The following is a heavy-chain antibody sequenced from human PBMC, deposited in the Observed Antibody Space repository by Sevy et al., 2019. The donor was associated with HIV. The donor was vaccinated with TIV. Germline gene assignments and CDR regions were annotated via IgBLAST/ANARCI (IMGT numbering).Heavy chain of an antibody. CDR2: IKSKIDGETT. D-gene: IGHD3-22*01. CDR1: GFTFNNAW. V-gene: IGHV3-15*01. J-gene: IGHJ4*02. Sequence: GGSLRLSCAVSGFTFNNAWMNWVRQAPGTGLQWVGLIKSKIDGETTDYAAPVKGRFTISRDDSKNKLFLQMNSLKIDDTAVYYYATAPGYYDSAPFDYWGPGTLVTVSS. CDR3: ATAPGYYDSAPFDY.